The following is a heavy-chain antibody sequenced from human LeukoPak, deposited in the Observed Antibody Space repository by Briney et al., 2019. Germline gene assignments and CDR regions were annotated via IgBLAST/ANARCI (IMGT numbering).Heavy chain of an antibody. CDR2: INPSGGST. V-gene: IGHV1-46*01. Sequence: HEASVKVSCKASGYTFTSYYMHWVRQAPGQGLEWMGVINPSGGSTSYAQKFQGRVTMTRDTSTSTVYMELSSLRSEDTAVYYCARVANSYGLDYWGQGTLVTVSS. CDR1: GYTFTSYY. D-gene: IGHD5-18*01. CDR3: ARVANSYGLDY. J-gene: IGHJ4*02.